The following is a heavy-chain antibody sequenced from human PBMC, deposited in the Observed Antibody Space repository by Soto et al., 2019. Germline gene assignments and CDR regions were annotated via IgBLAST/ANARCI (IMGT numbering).Heavy chain of an antibody. CDR3: ARTSYFDFWSGYLPYYYYYMDV. CDR1: GGSISSGGYY. V-gene: IGHV4-31*03. CDR2: IYYSGST. Sequence: QVQLQESGPGLVKPSQTLSLTCTVSGGSISSGGYYWSWIRQHPGKGLEWIGYIYYSGSTYYNPSLESRVTVSVDPSKNQFSLKMSSVTAADTAVYYCARTSYFDFWSGYLPYYYYYMDVWGKGTTVTVSS. J-gene: IGHJ6*03. D-gene: IGHD3-3*01.